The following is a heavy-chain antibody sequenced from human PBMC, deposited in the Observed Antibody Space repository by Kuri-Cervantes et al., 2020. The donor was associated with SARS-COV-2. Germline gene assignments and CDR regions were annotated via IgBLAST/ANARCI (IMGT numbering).Heavy chain of an antibody. J-gene: IGHJ3*02. CDR2: ISYDGSNK. Sequence: GESLKISCAAPGFTFSSYAMHWVRQAPGKGLEWVAVISYDGSNKYYADSVKGRFTISRDNSKNTLYLQMISLGAEDTAVYYCARGHQGLLWFGYYVDIWGQGTMVTVSS. D-gene: IGHD3-10*01. CDR1: GFTFSSYA. V-gene: IGHV3-30-3*01. CDR3: ARGHQGLLWFGYYVDI.